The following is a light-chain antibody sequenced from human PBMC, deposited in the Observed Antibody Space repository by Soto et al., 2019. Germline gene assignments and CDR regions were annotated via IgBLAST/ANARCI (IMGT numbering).Light chain of an antibody. CDR3: QQYFSTPYT. Sequence: DIVMTQSPDSLAVSLGERATINCKSSQSVLYSSNNKNYLAWYQQKPGQPPKLHIYWASTRESGVADRFSGSWSGTDFTLTISSLQAEDVAVYYCQQYFSTPYTFGRGTKLEIK. CDR2: WAS. V-gene: IGKV4-1*01. CDR1: QSVLYSSNNKNY. J-gene: IGKJ2*01.